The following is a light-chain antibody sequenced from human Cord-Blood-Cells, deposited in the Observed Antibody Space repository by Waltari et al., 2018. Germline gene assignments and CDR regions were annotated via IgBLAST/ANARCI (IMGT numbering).Light chain of an antibody. Sequence: QSVLTQPPSASGTPGQRVTISCSGSSSTIGSNYVYWYQPLPGTAPKLLIYRNNQRPSGVPDRFSGSKSGTSASLAISGLRSEDEADYYCAAWDDSLSGRVFGGGTKLTVL. CDR3: AAWDDSLSGRV. J-gene: IGLJ3*02. V-gene: IGLV1-47*01. CDR2: RNN. CDR1: SSTIGSNY.